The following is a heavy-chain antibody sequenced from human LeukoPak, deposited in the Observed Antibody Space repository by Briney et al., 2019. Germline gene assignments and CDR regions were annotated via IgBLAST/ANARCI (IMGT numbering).Heavy chain of an antibody. CDR3: ARDHDPNYFDY. J-gene: IGHJ4*02. CDR1: GGSISSGDYY. D-gene: IGHD3-16*01. V-gene: IGHV4-30-4*01. CDR2: YYYSGST. Sequence: SETLSLTCTVSGGSISSGDYYWSWLRQPPGKGLEWIGYYYYSGSTYYNPSLNSRVTISVDTSKNQFSLKLSSVTAADTAVYYCARDHDPNYFDYWGQGTLVTVSS.